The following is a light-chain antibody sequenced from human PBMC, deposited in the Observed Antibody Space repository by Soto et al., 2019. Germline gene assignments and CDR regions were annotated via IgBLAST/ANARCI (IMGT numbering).Light chain of an antibody. CDR1: QSVSSSY. CDR3: QQYGSSPST. CDR2: DAS. Sequence: EIVLTQSPGTLSLSPGERATLSCRASQSVSSSYLAWFQQNPGQAPRLLIYDASSRATGIPDRFSGSGSGTDFTLTISRLEPEDFAVYYCQQYGSSPSTFGQGTKLEIK. V-gene: IGKV3-20*01. J-gene: IGKJ2*02.